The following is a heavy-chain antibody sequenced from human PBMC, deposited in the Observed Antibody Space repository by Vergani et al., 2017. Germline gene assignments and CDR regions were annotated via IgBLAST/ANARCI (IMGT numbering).Heavy chain of an antibody. D-gene: IGHD2-8*01. J-gene: IGHJ6*03. CDR2: IWNDGSKE. V-gene: IGHV3-33*01. CDR1: GFTLSSHA. Sequence: QVQLAESGGGVVQPGRSLRLSCAGSGFTLSSHAMHWVRQAPGKGLKGVAFIWNDGSKEYYADSVKGRFTISRDNSKNTLYLQMNNLRAADTAVYYCARSGYCAHGVCYMTYYYYMDVWGKGTAVTVSS. CDR3: ARSGYCAHGVCYMTYYYYMDV.